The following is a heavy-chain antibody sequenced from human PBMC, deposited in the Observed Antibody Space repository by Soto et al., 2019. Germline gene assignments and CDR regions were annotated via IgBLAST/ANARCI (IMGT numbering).Heavy chain of an antibody. Sequence: SETLSPTCTVSGGSISSYYWSWIRQPPGKGMEWIGYISYSGSTNYNPSLKSRVTISVDRSKNQFSLKVRSVTAADTSVYYCARETYGDYVGYFDPWGQGIQVTVSS. D-gene: IGHD4-17*01. J-gene: IGHJ5*02. CDR2: ISYSGST. V-gene: IGHV4-59*12. CDR1: GGSISSYY. CDR3: ARETYGDYVGYFDP.